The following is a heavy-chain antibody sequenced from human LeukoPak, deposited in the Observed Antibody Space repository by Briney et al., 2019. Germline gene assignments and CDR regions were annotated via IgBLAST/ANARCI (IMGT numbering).Heavy chain of an antibody. CDR3: ARFFGSPYCGSDCYPDY. CDR1: GGSISSNTYY. J-gene: IGHJ4*02. D-gene: IGHD2-21*02. Sequence: SETLSLTCTVSGGSISSNTYYWGWIRQPPGKGLEWIGTIYYTGSTSYNPSLRSRVTISVDTSKNQFSLKLSSVTAADTAVYYCARFFGSPYCGSDCYPDYWGQGALVTVSS. V-gene: IGHV4-39*07. CDR2: IYYTGST.